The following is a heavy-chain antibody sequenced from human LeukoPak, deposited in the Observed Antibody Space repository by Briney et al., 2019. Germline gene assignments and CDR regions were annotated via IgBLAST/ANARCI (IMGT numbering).Heavy chain of an antibody. CDR1: GGSFSGYY. Sequence: SETLSLTCAVYGGSFSGYYWSWIRQPPGKGLEWIGEINHSGSTNYNPSLKSRVTMSVDTSKNQFSLKLSSVTAADTAVYYCAREAYYGSGSRAGHFDYWGQGTLVTVSS. D-gene: IGHD3-10*01. CDR3: AREAYYGSGSRAGHFDY. V-gene: IGHV4-34*01. CDR2: INHSGST. J-gene: IGHJ4*02.